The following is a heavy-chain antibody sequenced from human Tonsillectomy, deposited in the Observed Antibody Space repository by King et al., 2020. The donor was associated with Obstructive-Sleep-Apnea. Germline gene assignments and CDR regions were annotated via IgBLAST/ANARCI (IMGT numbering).Heavy chain of an antibody. CDR1: GGTFSNYA. J-gene: IGHJ4*02. CDR3: ARERLDIVGGFDH. D-gene: IGHD2-2*03. CDR2: IIPIFYIA. V-gene: IGHV1-69*18. Sequence: QLVQSGAEVKKPGSSVKVSCKASGGTFSNYAISWLRQAPGQGLEWMGRIIPIFYIAKYAQKFLGRVTITADESTNTAYMEPSGLRSEDTALYYCARERLDIVGGFDHWGRGILVTVSP.